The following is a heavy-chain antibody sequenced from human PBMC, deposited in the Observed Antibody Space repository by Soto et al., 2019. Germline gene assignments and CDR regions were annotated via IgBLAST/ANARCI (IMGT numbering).Heavy chain of an antibody. CDR3: AGLRYEKGRSGYYYYGMDV. CDR1: GYTFTSYG. D-gene: IGHD3-10*01. Sequence: QVQLVQSGAEVKKPGASVKVSCKASGYTFTSYGISWVRQARGQGLEWMGWISAYNGNTNYAQKLQGRVTMTTDTSTSTAYMELRSLRSDDTAVYYCAGLRYEKGRSGYYYYGMDVWGQGTTVNVSS. CDR2: ISAYNGNT. V-gene: IGHV1-18*01. J-gene: IGHJ6*02.